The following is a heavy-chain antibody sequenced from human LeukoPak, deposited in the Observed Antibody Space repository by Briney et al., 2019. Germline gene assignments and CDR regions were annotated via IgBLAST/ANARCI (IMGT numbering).Heavy chain of an antibody. J-gene: IGHJ6*03. CDR2: ITSRGSYI. V-gene: IGHV3-69-1*01. CDR1: GFIVSDNY. CDR3: ARDPYSGSYSDYYYYYMDV. D-gene: IGHD1-26*01. Sequence: RTGESLRLSCAASGFIVSDNYVTWVRQAPGKGLEWVSSITSRGSYIYYADSVKGRFTISRDNAKNSLYLQLNSLRAEDTAVYYCARDPYSGSYSDYYYYYMDVWGKGTTVTVSS.